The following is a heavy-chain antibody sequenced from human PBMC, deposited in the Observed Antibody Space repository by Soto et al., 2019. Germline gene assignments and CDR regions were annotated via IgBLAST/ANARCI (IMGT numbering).Heavy chain of an antibody. Sequence: EVQLVESGGGLVQPGGSLRLSCAASGFTFSHYWMYWVRQAPGKGLVWVSRINSDGSVSSYADSVKGRLTISRDNVKNSLYLQMGSLRAEDTAVYYCARGDCVGCTCYSLAGSFYYYMDVWGKGTTVTVFS. V-gene: IGHV3-74*01. CDR3: ARGDCVGCTCYSLAGSFYYYMDV. J-gene: IGHJ6*03. CDR1: GFTFSHYW. D-gene: IGHD2-15*01. CDR2: INSDGSVS.